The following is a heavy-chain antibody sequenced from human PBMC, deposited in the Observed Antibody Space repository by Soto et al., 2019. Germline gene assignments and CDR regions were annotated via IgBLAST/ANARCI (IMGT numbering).Heavy chain of an antibody. Sequence: GGSLRLSCAASGLTFSGHWMTWVRQTPGEGLQWVAAIKPDGSETFYVDSVKGRFTISRDNARNSLFLQMDSLRAEDTAVYYCTSRPSGMTYHAVFDFWGQGTLVTVS. D-gene: IGHD2-21*02. V-gene: IGHV3-7*03. CDR1: GLTFSGHW. CDR3: TSRPSGMTYHAVFDF. CDR2: IKPDGSET. J-gene: IGHJ4*02.